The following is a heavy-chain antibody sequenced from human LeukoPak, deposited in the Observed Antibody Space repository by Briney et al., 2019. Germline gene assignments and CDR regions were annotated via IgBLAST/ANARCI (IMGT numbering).Heavy chain of an antibody. CDR3: AREGLTHDAFDI. Sequence: GGSLRLSCAVSGFTFSRYSMNWVRQAPGKGLEWVSSISSSSSYIYYADSVKGRFTISRDNAKNSLYLQMNSLRAEDTAVYYCAREGLTHDAFDIWGQGTMVTVSS. J-gene: IGHJ3*02. CDR1: GFTFSRYS. D-gene: IGHD4/OR15-4a*01. V-gene: IGHV3-21*01. CDR2: ISSSSSYI.